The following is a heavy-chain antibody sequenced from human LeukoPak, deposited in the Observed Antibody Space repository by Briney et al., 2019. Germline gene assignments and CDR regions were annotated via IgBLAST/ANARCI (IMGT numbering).Heavy chain of an antibody. V-gene: IGHV4-59*01. CDR2: IYYSGST. CDR1: GGSISSYY. J-gene: IGHJ1*01. D-gene: IGHD3-22*01. CDR3: ARAFRSGYYLEYFQH. Sequence: PSETLSLTCTVSGGSISSYYWSWIRQPPGKGLEWIGYIYYSGSTNYNPSLESRVTISVDTSKNQFSLKLSSVTAADTAVYYCARAFRSGYYLEYFQHWGQGTLVTVSS.